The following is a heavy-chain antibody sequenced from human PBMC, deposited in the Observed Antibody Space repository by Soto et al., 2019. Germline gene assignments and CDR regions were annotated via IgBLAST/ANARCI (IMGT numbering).Heavy chain of an antibody. J-gene: IGHJ6*02. CDR2: MNPNSGNT. D-gene: IGHD3-3*01. V-gene: IGHV1-8*01. CDR3: ARRYYDFWSGSYYYYGMDV. Sequence: WASVKVSCKASGYTFTSYDINWVRQATGQGLEWMGWMNPNSGNTGYAQKFQGRVTMTRNTSISTAYMELSSLRSEDTAVYYCARRYYDFWSGSYYYYGMDVWGQGTTVTVSS. CDR1: GYTFTSYD.